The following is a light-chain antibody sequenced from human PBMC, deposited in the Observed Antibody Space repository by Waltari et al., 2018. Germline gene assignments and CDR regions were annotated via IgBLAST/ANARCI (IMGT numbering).Light chain of an antibody. CDR1: QSVASRH. V-gene: IGKV3-20*01. Sequence: ETVLTQSPGTLSLSPGERATLSCRASQSVASRHLAWYQQKPGQAPRLLIYDASSRATGIPDRFSGSGAGTDVTLTITSLQPEDFAVYYCQQYGNPPRTFGQGTDVEIK. CDR3: QQYGNPPRT. J-gene: IGKJ1*01. CDR2: DAS.